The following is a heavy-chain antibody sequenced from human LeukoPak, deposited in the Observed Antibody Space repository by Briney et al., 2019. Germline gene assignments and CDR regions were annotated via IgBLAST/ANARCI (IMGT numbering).Heavy chain of an antibody. Sequence: GGSLRLSCAASGXTFRGYAMSWVRQAPGKGLEWVSVISGSGADTYYADSVKGRFSISRDNSKNTLYLQMNSLRAEDTAVYYCAKDTRGYSYGPTIDYWGQGTLVTVSS. V-gene: IGHV3-23*01. CDR2: ISGSGADT. D-gene: IGHD5-18*01. CDR3: AKDTRGYSYGPTIDY. CDR1: GXTFRGYA. J-gene: IGHJ4*02.